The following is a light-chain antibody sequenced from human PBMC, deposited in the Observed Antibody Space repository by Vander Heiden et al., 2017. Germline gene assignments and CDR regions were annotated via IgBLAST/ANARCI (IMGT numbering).Light chain of an antibody. Sequence: QSVLTPPPSVSGAPAETITISCTGRSSNIGAGYDVHWYQQLPGAAPKLLINGNTNRPSGVPDRFSGSKSGTSASLAITGLQAEDEADYYCQSYDSRLTGHVVFGGGTKLTVL. V-gene: IGLV1-40*01. CDR3: QSYDSRLTGHVV. CDR2: GNT. J-gene: IGLJ2*01. CDR1: SSNIGAGYD.